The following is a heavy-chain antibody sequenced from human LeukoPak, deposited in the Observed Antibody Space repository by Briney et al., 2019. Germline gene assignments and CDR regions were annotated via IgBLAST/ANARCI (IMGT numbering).Heavy chain of an antibody. D-gene: IGHD4-11*01. V-gene: IGHV3-74*01. J-gene: IGHJ4*02. Sequence: PGGSLRLSCAGSGFTFSSYWMHWVRQAPGKGLVWVSRISTDASSTTYADSVKGRFTISRDNAKGTLYLQMSSLRADDTAVYYCTGHHQAYSRTYWGQGTLVTVSS. CDR2: ISTDASST. CDR3: TGHHQAYSRTY. CDR1: GFTFSSYW.